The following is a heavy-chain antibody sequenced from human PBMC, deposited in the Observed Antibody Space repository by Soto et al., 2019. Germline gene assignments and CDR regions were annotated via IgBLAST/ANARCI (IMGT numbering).Heavy chain of an antibody. CDR1: GFTFSNYA. CDR2: IYTSGST. V-gene: IGHV4-4*07. Sequence: VQLLESGGGLVQPGGSLRLSCAASGFTFSNYAMNWVRQAPGKGLEWLGRIYTSGSTNYNPSLKSRVTMSVDTSKNQFSLKLSPVTAADTAVYYCARACSSTRCSAYPYYYGMDVWGQGTTVTVSS. D-gene: IGHD2-2*01. J-gene: IGHJ6*02. CDR3: ARACSSTRCSAYPYYYGMDV.